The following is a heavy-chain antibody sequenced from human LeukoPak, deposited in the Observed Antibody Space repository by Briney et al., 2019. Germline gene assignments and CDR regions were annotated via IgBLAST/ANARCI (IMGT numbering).Heavy chain of an antibody. CDR3: AKDQMVRGVTHFDY. J-gene: IGHJ4*02. V-gene: IGHV3-23*01. D-gene: IGHD3-10*01. CDR1: GFTFSSYA. Sequence: GGSLRLSCAASGFTFSSYAMSWVRQAPGKGLEGVSAISGSGGSTYYADSVKGRLTISRDNSKNTLYLQMNSLRAEDTAVYYCAKDQMVRGVTHFDYWGQGTLVTVSS. CDR2: ISGSGGST.